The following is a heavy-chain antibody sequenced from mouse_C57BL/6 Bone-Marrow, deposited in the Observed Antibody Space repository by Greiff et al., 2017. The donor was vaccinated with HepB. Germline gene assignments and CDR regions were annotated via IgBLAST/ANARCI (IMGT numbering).Heavy chain of an antibody. J-gene: IGHJ1*03. CDR3: ARGAYDGGSYWYFGV. Sequence: VMLVESGAELVRPGTSVKVSCKASGYAFTNYLIEWVKQRPGQGLEWIGVINPGSGGTNYNEKFKGKATLTADKSSSTAYMQLSSLTSEDSAVYFCARGAYDGGSYWYFGVWGTGTTVTVSS. CDR2: INPGSGGT. D-gene: IGHD2-12*01. V-gene: IGHV1-54*01. CDR1: GYAFTNYL.